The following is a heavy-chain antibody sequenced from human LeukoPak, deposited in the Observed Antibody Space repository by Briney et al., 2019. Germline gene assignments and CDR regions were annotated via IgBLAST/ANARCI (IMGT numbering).Heavy chain of an antibody. CDR3: ARGIGGNYYDSSGYPSNYYYYYMDV. CDR2: INPNSGGT. D-gene: IGHD3-22*01. Sequence: GASVKVSCKASGYIFTGYCMHWVRQAPGQGLEWMGWINPNSGGTNYAQKFQGRVTMTRDTSISTAYMELSSLRSEDTAVYYCARGIGGNYYDSSGYPSNYYYYYMDVWGKGTTVTVSS. CDR1: GYIFTGYC. V-gene: IGHV1-2*02. J-gene: IGHJ6*03.